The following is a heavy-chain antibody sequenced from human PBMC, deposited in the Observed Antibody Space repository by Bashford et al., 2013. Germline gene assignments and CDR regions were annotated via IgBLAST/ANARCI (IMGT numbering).Heavy chain of an antibody. D-gene: IGHD1-26*01. CDR3: ARDGPVVGVWNAFDV. CDR2: INPNSGGT. V-gene: IGHV1-2*02. CDR1: GYTFTDYY. Sequence: ASVKVSCKASGYTFTDYYMHWVRQAPGQRLEWMGWINPNSGGTNYAQKFQGRVTMTRDTSISTAYMELSSLRSDDTAVYFCARDGPVVGVWNAFDVWGQGTVVTVSS. J-gene: IGHJ3*01.